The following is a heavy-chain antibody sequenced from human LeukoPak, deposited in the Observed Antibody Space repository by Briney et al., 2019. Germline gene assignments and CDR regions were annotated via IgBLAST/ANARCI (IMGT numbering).Heavy chain of an antibody. CDR2: ISYDGSNK. D-gene: IGHD6-19*01. CDR1: GFTFSSYA. V-gene: IGHV3-30-3*01. J-gene: IGHJ4*02. Sequence: QTGGSLRLSCAASGFTFSSYAMSWVRQAPGKGLEWVAVISYDGSNKYYADSVKGRFTISRDNSKNTLYLQMNSLRAEDTAVYYCARDAVADPRIGHDSYFDYWGQGTLVTVSS. CDR3: ARDAVADPRIGHDSYFDY.